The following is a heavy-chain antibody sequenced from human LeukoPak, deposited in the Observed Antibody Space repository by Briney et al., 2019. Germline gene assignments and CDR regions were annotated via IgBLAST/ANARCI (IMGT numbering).Heavy chain of an antibody. CDR3: VRTPPNWGADF. CDR1: GYTFTSYD. CDR2: MSPNSGNT. D-gene: IGHD7-27*01. Sequence: GASVKVSCKASGYTFTSYDINWMRQATGQGLEWMGWMSPNSGNTGYAQKLQGRVTMTRDTSTGTAYLELSSLRSEDSAVYYCVRTPPNWGADFWGQGTLVTVSS. J-gene: IGHJ4*02. V-gene: IGHV1-8*01.